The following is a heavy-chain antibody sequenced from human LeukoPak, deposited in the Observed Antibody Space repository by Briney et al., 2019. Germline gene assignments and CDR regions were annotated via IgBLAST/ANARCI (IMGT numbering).Heavy chain of an antibody. CDR1: GFTVSSNY. CDR2: IYSGGST. J-gene: IGHJ4*02. V-gene: IGHV3-53*01. D-gene: IGHD6-13*01. Sequence: GGSLRLSCAASGFTVSSNYMSWVRQAPGKGLEWVSVIYSGGSTYYADSVKGRFTISRDNSKNTLYLQMNSLRAEDTAVNYCASTKTKQQLVFDYWGQGTLVTASS. CDR3: ASTKTKQQLVFDY.